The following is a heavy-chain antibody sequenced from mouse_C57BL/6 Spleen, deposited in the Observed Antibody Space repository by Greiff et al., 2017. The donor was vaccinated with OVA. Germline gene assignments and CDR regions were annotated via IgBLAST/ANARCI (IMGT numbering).Heavy chain of an antibody. J-gene: IGHJ1*03. CDR1: GFTFSRYD. Sequence: EVQLLQSGGGLVKPGGYLKLSCAAYGFTFSRYDMPWVRQTPEKRLEWVATISDGGSYTYYPDNVKGRFTISRDNAKNNLYLQMGHLKAEDTAMYYCARDRDRHWYFDVWGTGTTVTVSS. V-gene: IGHV5-4*01. CDR3: ARDRDRHWYFDV. CDR2: ISDGGSYT.